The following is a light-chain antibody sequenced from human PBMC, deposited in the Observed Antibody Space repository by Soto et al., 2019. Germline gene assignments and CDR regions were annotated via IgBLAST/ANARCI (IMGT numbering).Light chain of an antibody. V-gene: IGLV2-11*01. CDR3: CSYAGRSPV. CDR1: SSDVGGYNY. CDR2: DVR. Sequence: QSALTQPRSVSGSPGQSVTISCTGTSSDVGGYNYVSWYQQHPGKAPKLMIDDVRKWPSGVPDRVSGSKSGNTASLTISGLQAEDEADYYCCSYAGRSPVFGSGTKVTVL. J-gene: IGLJ6*01.